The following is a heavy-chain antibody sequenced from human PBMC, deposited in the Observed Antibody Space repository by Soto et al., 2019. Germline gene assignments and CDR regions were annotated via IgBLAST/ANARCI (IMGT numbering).Heavy chain of an antibody. CDR2: INPNSGGT. V-gene: IGHV1-2*04. Sequence: ASVKVSCKASGYTFTGYYMHWVRQAPGQGLEWMGWINPNSGGTNYAQKFQGWVTMTRDTSISTAYMELSRLGSDDTAVYYCARDGLGITIFGVVIRGLYGLAVWGQGTTVTVSS. CDR3: ARDGLGITIFGVVIRGLYGLAV. D-gene: IGHD3-3*01. J-gene: IGHJ6*02. CDR1: GYTFTGYY.